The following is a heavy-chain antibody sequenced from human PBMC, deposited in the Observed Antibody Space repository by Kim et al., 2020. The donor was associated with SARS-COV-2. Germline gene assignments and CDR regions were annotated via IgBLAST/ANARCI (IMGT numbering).Heavy chain of an antibody. Sequence: SETLSLTCTVSGASISGYHWSWIRQSPEKPLEWIGKIYGSGSTSYNPSLKSRVTISVDTSKNQFSLKLDSVTAADTAVYYCERRGYFDSWGQGTLVTVSS. CDR2: IYGSGST. J-gene: IGHJ4*02. CDR1: GASISGYH. CDR3: ERRGYFDS. V-gene: IGHV4-59*08.